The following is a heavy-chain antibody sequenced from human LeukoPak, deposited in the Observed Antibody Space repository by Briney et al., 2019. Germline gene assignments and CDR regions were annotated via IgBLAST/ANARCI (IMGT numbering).Heavy chain of an antibody. D-gene: IGHD4-11*01. CDR2: ISRGGEHT. J-gene: IGHJ3*02. CDR1: GFTVSSNY. V-gene: IGHV3-23*01. CDR3: AKDLTTEVPYAFDI. Sequence: PGGSLRLSCAASGFTVSSNYMSWVRQAPGKGLEWVSAISRGGEHTNYADAVKGRFTISRDNSKSTLSLQMNNLRVEDTAVYYCAKDLTTEVPYAFDIWGQGTMVTVSS.